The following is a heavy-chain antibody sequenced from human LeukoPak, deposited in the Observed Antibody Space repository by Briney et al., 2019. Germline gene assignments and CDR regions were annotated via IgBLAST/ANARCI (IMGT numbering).Heavy chain of an antibody. J-gene: IGHJ4*02. Sequence: GGSLRLSCAASGFTFSSYSMNWVRQAPGKGLEWVSSISSSSSYIYYADSVKGRFTISRDNAKNSLYLQMNSLRAEDTAVYYCARAVELERPGPIDYWGQGTLVTVSS. D-gene: IGHD1-1*01. CDR3: ARAVELERPGPIDY. CDR2: ISSSSSYI. V-gene: IGHV3-21*01. CDR1: GFTFSSYS.